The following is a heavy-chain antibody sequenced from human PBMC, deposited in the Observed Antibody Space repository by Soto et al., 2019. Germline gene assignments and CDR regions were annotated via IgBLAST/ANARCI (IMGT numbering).Heavy chain of an antibody. CDR3: ARADLAGDGYY. V-gene: IGHV4-30-2*06. Sequence: QLQLQESGSRLVKPSETLSLTCAVSGGSISSGSRSWNWIRQSLGKGLEWIGYIYYSGTTYYNPSLKSRVSISVDKSKNQFSLKLTFVSAADTGVYYCARADLAGDGYYWGQGILVTVSS. CDR2: IYYSGTT. D-gene: IGHD6-19*01. CDR1: GGSISSGSRS. J-gene: IGHJ4*02.